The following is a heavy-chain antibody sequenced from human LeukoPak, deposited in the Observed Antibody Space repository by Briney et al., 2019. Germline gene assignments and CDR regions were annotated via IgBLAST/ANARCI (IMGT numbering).Heavy chain of an antibody. CDR3: ARSRQWFRPMDYFDY. CDR1: GGSISSYY. D-gene: IGHD3-22*01. J-gene: IGHJ4*02. CDR2: IYYSGST. V-gene: IGHV4-59*12. Sequence: PSETLSLTCTVSGGSISSYYWSWIRQPPGKGLDWIGYIYYSGSTNYNPSLKSRVTISVDTSKNQFSLKLSSVTAADTAVYYCARSRQWFRPMDYFDYWGQGTLLTVSS.